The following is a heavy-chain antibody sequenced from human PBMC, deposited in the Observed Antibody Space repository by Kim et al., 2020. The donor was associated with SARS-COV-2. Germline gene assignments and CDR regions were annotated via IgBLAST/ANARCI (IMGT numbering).Heavy chain of an antibody. CDR2: IDSNGGIT. J-gene: IGHJ4*02. D-gene: IGHD6-19*01. Sequence: GGSLRLSCVASGFTFSRHWMHWVRQVPGKGLVWVSSIDSNGGITDYADSVKGRFTISRDNAKNTLGLQISSLRAEDTAVYFCARGSSAVSGNSPLWDWCQGTLVTVSS. CDR1: GFTFSRHW. CDR3: ARGSSAVSGNSPLWD. V-gene: IGHV3-74*01.